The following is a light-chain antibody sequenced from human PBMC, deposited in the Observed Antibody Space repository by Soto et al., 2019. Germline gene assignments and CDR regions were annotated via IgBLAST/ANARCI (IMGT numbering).Light chain of an antibody. V-gene: IGLV2-14*01. Sequence: QSALTQPASVSGSPGQSITISCTGTSSDFGGYNYVSWYQQHPGKAPKLMIYEVSNRPSGVSNRFSGSKSGNTASLTISGLQAEDEADYYCSSYTSSSTYVVGTGTKLTVL. CDR3: SSYTSSSTYV. CDR1: SSDFGGYNY. J-gene: IGLJ1*01. CDR2: EVS.